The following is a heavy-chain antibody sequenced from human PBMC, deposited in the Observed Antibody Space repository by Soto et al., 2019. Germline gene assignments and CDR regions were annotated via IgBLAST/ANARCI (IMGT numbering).Heavy chain of an antibody. CDR1: GFSRSSYA. V-gene: IGHV3-30*09. CDR2: ISYDGSDR. J-gene: IGHJ5*02. Sequence: GGSLRLSCAASGFSRSSYAMHWVRQAPGKGLEWVAVISYDGSDRYYADSVRGRFAISRDISKNAVYLQMNSLRTEDTAVYYCARGTPNWNYPPWGQGTLVTVSS. D-gene: IGHD1-7*01. CDR3: ARGTPNWNYPP.